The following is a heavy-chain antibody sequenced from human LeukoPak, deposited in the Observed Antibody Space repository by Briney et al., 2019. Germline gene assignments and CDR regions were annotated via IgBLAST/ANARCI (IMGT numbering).Heavy chain of an antibody. CDR3: ARLSGSGPDY. Sequence: GASVKVSCKASGGAFSSSAVSWVRQAPGQGLEWMGGIIPVFNSPNYAQKFLGRLTITADESTRTAYMELSSLRSEDTAVYYCARLSGSGPDYWGQGTLVTVSS. CDR1: GGAFSSSA. D-gene: IGHD3-3*01. CDR2: IIPVFNSP. J-gene: IGHJ4*02. V-gene: IGHV1-69*13.